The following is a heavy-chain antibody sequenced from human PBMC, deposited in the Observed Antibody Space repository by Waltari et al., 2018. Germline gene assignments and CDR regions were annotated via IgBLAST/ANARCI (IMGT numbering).Heavy chain of an antibody. CDR3: ATEYYDFWSGYYHYGMDV. Sequence: QLQLQESGPGLVKPSETLSLTCTVSGGSISSSSYYWGWIRQPPGRGLEWIGSISYSGSTYYNPSLKSRVTISVDTSKNQFSLKLSSVTAADTAVYYCATEYYDFWSGYYHYGMDVWGQGTTVTVSS. V-gene: IGHV4-39*01. D-gene: IGHD3-3*01. CDR1: GGSISSSSYY. CDR2: ISYSGST. J-gene: IGHJ6*02.